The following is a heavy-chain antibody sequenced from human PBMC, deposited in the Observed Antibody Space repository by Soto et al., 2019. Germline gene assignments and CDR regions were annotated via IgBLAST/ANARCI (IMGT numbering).Heavy chain of an antibody. V-gene: IGHV3-11*01. Sequence: QVQLVESGGGLVKPGGSLRLSCAASGFTFSDYYMSWIRQAPGKGLEWVSYISSSGSTIYYADSVKGRFTISRDNAKNSLYLQMNSLRAEDTAVYYCARAYYDILTGYYGVYYYYYMDVWGKGTTVTVSS. D-gene: IGHD3-9*01. J-gene: IGHJ6*03. CDR3: ARAYYDILTGYYGVYYYYYMDV. CDR2: ISSSGSTI. CDR1: GFTFSDYY.